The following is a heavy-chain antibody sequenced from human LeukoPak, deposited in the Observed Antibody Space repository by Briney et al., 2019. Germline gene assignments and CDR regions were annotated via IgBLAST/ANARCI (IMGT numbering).Heavy chain of an antibody. D-gene: IGHD3-3*01. Sequence: SETLSLTCTVSGGSISSGGYYWSWIRQHPGKGLEWIGYIYYSGSTYYNPSLKSRVTISVDTSKNQFSLKLSSVTAADTAVYYCARGATIFGVVIPWFDPWGQGTLVTVSS. CDR2: IYYSGST. CDR1: GGSISSGGYY. V-gene: IGHV4-31*03. CDR3: ARGATIFGVVIPWFDP. J-gene: IGHJ5*02.